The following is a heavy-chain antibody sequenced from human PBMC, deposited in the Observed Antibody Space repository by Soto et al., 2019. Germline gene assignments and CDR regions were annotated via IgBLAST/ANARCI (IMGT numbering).Heavy chain of an antibody. CDR1: GFTFSSYA. Sequence: GGSLRLSCAASGFTFSSYAISWVRQAPGKGLEWVSAISGNGIATYYADSVKGRFTISKDNSKNTLYLQMNRLRADDTAVYYCARDAISMVRGTNNWFDPWGQGTLVTVSS. CDR2: ISGNGIAT. V-gene: IGHV3-23*01. J-gene: IGHJ5*02. CDR3: ARDAISMVRGTNNWFDP. D-gene: IGHD3-10*01.